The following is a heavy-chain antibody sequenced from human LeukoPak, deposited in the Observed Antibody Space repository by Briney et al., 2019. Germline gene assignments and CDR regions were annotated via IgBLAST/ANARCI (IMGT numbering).Heavy chain of an antibody. D-gene: IGHD5-18*01. Sequence: GGSLRLSCAASGSTFSSYAMHWVRQAPGKGLEWVAVISYDGSNKYYADSVKGRFTISRDNSKNTLYLQMNSLRAEDTAVYYCARDGSLQLWRYFDYWGQGTLVTVSS. CDR2: ISYDGSNK. CDR1: GSTFSSYA. CDR3: ARDGSLQLWRYFDY. J-gene: IGHJ4*02. V-gene: IGHV3-30-3*01.